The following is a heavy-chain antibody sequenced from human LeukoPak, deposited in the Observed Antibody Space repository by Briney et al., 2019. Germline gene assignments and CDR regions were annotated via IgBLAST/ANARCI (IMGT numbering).Heavy chain of an antibody. J-gene: IGHJ4*02. CDR2: TNPSGGST. D-gene: IGHD3-3*01. Sequence: ASVKVSCKASGFTFTSYYMHWVRQAPGQGLEWMGITNPSGGSTSYAQKFQGRVTMTRDTSTSTVYMELSSLRSEDTAVYYCYDDYVDYWGQGTLVTVSS. CDR3: YDDYVDY. CDR1: GFTFTSYY. V-gene: IGHV1-46*01.